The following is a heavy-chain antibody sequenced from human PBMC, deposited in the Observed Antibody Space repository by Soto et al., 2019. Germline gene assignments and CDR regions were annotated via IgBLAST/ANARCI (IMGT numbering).Heavy chain of an antibody. CDR3: TTDPSYYYGRDY. D-gene: IGHD3-10*01. Sequence: GGSLRLSCAASGFTFSNAWMSWVRQAPGKGLEWVGRIKSKTDGGTTDYAAPVKGRFTISRDDSKNTLYLQMNSLKTEDTAVYYCTTDPSYYYGRDYWGQGTLVTVSS. V-gene: IGHV3-15*01. CDR1: GFTFSNAW. CDR2: IKSKTDGGTT. J-gene: IGHJ4*02.